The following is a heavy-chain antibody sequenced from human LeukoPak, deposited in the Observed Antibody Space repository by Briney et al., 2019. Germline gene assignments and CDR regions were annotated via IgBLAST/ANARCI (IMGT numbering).Heavy chain of an antibody. D-gene: IGHD3-10*01. J-gene: IGHJ5*02. Sequence: SQTLSLTCTVSGGSISSGSYYWSWIRQPAGKGLEWIGRIYTSGSTNYNPSPKSRVTISVDTSKNQFSLKLSSVTGADSAVYYCARGFRDENWFDPWGQGTLVTVSS. V-gene: IGHV4-61*02. CDR2: IYTSGST. CDR1: GGSISSGSYY. CDR3: ARGFRDENWFDP.